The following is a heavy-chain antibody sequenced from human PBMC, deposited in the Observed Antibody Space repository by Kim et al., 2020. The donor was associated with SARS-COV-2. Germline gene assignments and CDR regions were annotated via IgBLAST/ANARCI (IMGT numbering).Heavy chain of an antibody. Sequence: ASVKVSCKASGYTFTSYAMNWVRQAPGQGLEWMGWINTNTGNPTYAQGFTGRFVFSLDTSVSTAYLQISSLKAEDTAVYYCARDNILLWAFDRAHRGVRVYYYYGMDVWGQGTTVTVSS. D-gene: IGHD3-10*01. CDR1: GYTFTSYA. CDR2: INTNTGNP. V-gene: IGHV7-4-1*02. CDR3: ARDNILLWAFDRAHRGVRVYYYYGMDV. J-gene: IGHJ6*02.